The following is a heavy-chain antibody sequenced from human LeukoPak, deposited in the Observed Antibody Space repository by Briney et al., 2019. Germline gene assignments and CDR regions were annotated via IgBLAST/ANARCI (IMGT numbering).Heavy chain of an antibody. CDR3: AREGYYDSSGYTYYYYYYMDV. D-gene: IGHD3-22*01. J-gene: IGHJ6*03. CDR1: GSSISSGYY. V-gene: IGHV4-38-2*02. CDR2: IYHGGTT. Sequence: SETLSLTCAVSGSSISSGYYWGWIRQPPGKGLEWIGSIYHGGTTYYNPSLKSRVTISVDTSKNQFSLKLSSVTAADTAVYYCAREGYYDSSGYTYYYYYYMDVWGKGTTVTVSS.